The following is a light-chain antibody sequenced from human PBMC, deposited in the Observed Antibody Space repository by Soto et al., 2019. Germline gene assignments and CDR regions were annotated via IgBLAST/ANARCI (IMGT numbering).Light chain of an antibody. J-gene: IGLJ1*01. CDR3: SSFAGSNNFPYV. Sequence: QSVLTQPPSASGSSVQSVTISCTGTSSDVGAYDYVSWYQQHPGKAPKLMIYEINKRPSGVPDRFSGSKSGNTASLTVAGLQAEDEADYYCSSFAGSNNFPYVFGTGTKVTVL. CDR1: SSDVGAYDY. CDR2: EIN. V-gene: IGLV2-8*01.